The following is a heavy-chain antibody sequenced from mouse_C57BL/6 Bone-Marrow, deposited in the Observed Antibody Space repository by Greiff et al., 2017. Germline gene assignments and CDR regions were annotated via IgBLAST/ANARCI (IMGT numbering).Heavy chain of an antibody. CDR2: IDPSDSYT. V-gene: IGHV1-50*01. Sequence: VQLQQPGAELVKPGASVKLSCKASGYTFTSYWMQWVKQRPGQGLEWIGEIDPSDSYTNYNQQFKGKATLTVDTSSSTAYMQLSSLTSEDSAVYYCARRAYYYGSSSWFAYWGQGTLVTVSA. CDR1: GYTFTSYW. J-gene: IGHJ3*01. D-gene: IGHD1-1*01. CDR3: ARRAYYYGSSSWFAY.